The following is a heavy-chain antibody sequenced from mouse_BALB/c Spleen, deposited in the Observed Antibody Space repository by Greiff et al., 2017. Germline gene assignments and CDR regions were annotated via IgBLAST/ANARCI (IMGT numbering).Heavy chain of an antibody. CDR3: ARMRGKTGAMDD. CDR1: GFSFTSYG. D-gene: IGHD4-1*01. Sequence: VQVVESGPGLVQPSQSLSITCTVSGFSFTSYGVHWVRQSPGKGLEWLGVIWSGGSTDYNAAFISRLGISKDNSKSQVFFKMNSLQAADTAIYCCARMRGKTGAMDDWGQGTSVTVAS. V-gene: IGHV2-4-1*01. CDR2: IWSGGST. J-gene: IGHJ4*01.